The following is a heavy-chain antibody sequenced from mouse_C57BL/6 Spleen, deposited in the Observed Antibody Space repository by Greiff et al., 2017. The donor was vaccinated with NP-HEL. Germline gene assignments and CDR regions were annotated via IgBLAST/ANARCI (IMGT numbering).Heavy chain of an antibody. CDR2: IHPSDSDT. CDR1: GYTFTSYW. J-gene: IGHJ3*01. V-gene: IGHV1-74*01. D-gene: IGHD3-2*02. Sequence: QVQLQQSGAELVKPGASVKVSCKASGYTFTSYWMHWVKQRPGQGLEWIGRIHPSDSDTNYNQKFKGKATLTVDKSSSTAYMQLSSLTSEDSAVYYCAIPLDSSGIFAYWGQGTLVTVSA. CDR3: AIPLDSSGIFAY.